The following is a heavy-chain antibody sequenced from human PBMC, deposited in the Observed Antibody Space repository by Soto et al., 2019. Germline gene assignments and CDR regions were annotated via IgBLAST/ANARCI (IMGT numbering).Heavy chain of an antibody. V-gene: IGHV3-23*01. CDR3: EKDGTTFWDWAYFDY. D-gene: IGHD3-16*01. CDR2: ISGSGGST. J-gene: IGHJ4*02. Sequence: GGSLRLSCAASGFTFSSYAMSWMRQAPGKGLEWVSTISGSGGSTYYADSVKGRFTISRDSSKNTLYLQMNSLRAEDTAVYYCEKDGTTFWDWAYFDYWGQGTPVTVSS. CDR1: GFTFSSYA.